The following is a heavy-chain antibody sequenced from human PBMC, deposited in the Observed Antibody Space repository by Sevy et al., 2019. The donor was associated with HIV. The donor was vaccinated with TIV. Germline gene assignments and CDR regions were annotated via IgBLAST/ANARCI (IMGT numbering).Heavy chain of an antibody. J-gene: IGHJ6*02. V-gene: IGHV4-34*01. D-gene: IGHD3-10*01. Sequence: SETLSLTCAVYGGSFSGYYWSWIRQPPGKGLEWIGEINHSGSTNYNPSLKSRVTISVDTSKNQFSLKLSSVTAADTAVYYCSYGSGSSAYYYGMYVWGQGTTVTVSS. CDR3: SYGSGSSAYYYGMYV. CDR1: GGSFSGYY. CDR2: INHSGST.